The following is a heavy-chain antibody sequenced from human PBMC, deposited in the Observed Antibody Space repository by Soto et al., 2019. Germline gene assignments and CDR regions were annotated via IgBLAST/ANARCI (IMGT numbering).Heavy chain of an antibody. J-gene: IGHJ4*02. CDR1: GYRFTNHG. CDR2: IRGHEGKT. V-gene: IGHV1-18*01. CDR3: ARDFYPLAYYFDL. Sequence: QVQLVQSGAEVKKPGASVKVSCKASGYRFTNHGISWVRQAPGQGLEWMGWIRGHEGKTKYARKFQGRVTMTTDTSTSTAYVEMNSLRYDDTAVYYCARDFYPLAYYFDLWGQGTLVTVSS.